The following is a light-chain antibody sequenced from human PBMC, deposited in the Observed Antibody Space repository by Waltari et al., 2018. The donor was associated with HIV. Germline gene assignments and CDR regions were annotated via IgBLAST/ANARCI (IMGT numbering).Light chain of an antibody. J-gene: IGLJ2*01. Sequence: QSVLTQPPSASGTPGQRTTLSCSGSSPTVGSNYVYWYQQLPGTAPKVLIFMTNQRPSGVPDRFSASKSGTSASLAISGLRSEDEADYYCASWDDSLSIVVFGGGTKLTVL. CDR3: ASWDDSLSIVV. V-gene: IGLV1-47*01. CDR1: SPTVGSNY. CDR2: MTN.